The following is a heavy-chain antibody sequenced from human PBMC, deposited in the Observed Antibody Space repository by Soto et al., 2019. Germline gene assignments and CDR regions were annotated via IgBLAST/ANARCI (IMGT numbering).Heavy chain of an antibody. D-gene: IGHD3-10*01. CDR3: ARENGSGSYYFYYYYGMDV. CDR2: INHSGST. V-gene: IGHV4-34*01. J-gene: IGHJ6*02. CDR1: GGSFSGYY. Sequence: QVQLQQWGAGLLKPSETLSLTCAVYGGSFSGYYWSWIRQPPGKGLEWIGEINHSGSTNYNPSLKSRVTISVDTSKNQFSLKLSSVTAADTAVYYCARENGSGSYYFYYYYGMDVWGQGTTVTVSS.